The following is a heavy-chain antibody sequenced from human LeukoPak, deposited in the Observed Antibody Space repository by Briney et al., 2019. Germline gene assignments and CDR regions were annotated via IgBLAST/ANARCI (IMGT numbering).Heavy chain of an antibody. J-gene: IGHJ4*02. CDR2: IYHGETT. Sequence: SETLSLTCTVSGYSITTGHYWGWIRQPPGRGLEWIGSIYHGETTYYNPSLKTRLTISLDTSKNQFSLKLSSVTAADTAVYYCASSDRRGSLGALDYWGQGTLVTVSS. D-gene: IGHD1-26*01. CDR1: GYSITTGHY. CDR3: ASSDRRGSLGALDY. V-gene: IGHV4-38-2*02.